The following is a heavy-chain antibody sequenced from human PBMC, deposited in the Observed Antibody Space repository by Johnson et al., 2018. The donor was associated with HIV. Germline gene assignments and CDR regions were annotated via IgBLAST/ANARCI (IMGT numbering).Heavy chain of an antibody. CDR1: NY. D-gene: IGHD3-10*01. CDR3: ARDRGGDDAFDI. J-gene: IGHJ3*02. V-gene: IGHV3-53*01. CDR2: IYSGGST. Sequence: NYMSWLRQAPGKGLEWVSVIYSGGSTSYADSVKGRFTISRDNSKNTLYLQMNSLRAEDTAVYYCARDRGGDDAFDIWGQGTMVTVSS.